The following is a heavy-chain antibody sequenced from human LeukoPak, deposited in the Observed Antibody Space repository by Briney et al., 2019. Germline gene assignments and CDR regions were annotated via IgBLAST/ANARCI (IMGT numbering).Heavy chain of an antibody. CDR1: GFNFSSYA. CDR2: ISGSGGST. D-gene: IGHD3-3*01. J-gene: IGHJ4*02. Sequence: GGSLRLSXAASGFNFSSYAMSWVRQAPGKGLEWVSAISGSGGSTYYADSVKGRFTISRDNSKNTLYLQMNSLRAEDTAVYYCAKGSRYDFWSGYYDWGQGTLVTVSS. V-gene: IGHV3-23*01. CDR3: AKGSRYDFWSGYYD.